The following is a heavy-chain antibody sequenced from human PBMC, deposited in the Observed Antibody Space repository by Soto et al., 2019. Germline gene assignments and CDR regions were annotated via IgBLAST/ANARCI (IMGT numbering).Heavy chain of an antibody. Sequence: SETLSLTCAVSGGTISTYYWSWIRQPPGKGLEWIGDNNHSGTTNYNPSLKSRVTISVDTSRNQCSLKLSSVTAADTAVYYCARGRLARGYYYYGMDVWGQGTTVTVSS. D-gene: IGHD3-16*01. CDR2: NNHSGTT. CDR1: GGTISTYY. V-gene: IGHV4-59*12. J-gene: IGHJ6*02. CDR3: ARGRLARGYYYYGMDV.